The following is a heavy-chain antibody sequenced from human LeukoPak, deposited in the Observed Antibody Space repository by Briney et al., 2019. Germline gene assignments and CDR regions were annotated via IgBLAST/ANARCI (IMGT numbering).Heavy chain of an antibody. J-gene: IGHJ4*02. V-gene: IGHV4-39*01. Sequence: SETLFLTCTVSGGSISSSSYYWGWIRQPPGKGLEWIGNIYYSGSTYYNPSLKSRVTISVDTSKNQFSLKLSSVTAADTAVYYCASGYDNSGYYYVPDYWGQGTLVTVSS. CDR3: ASGYDNSGYYYVPDY. CDR2: IYYSGST. CDR1: GGSISSSSYY. D-gene: IGHD3-22*01.